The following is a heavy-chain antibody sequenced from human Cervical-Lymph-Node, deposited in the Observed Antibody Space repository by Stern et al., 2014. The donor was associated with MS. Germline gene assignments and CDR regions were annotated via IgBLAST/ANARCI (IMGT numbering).Heavy chain of an antibody. CDR3: ATHRGRVTYYYGMDV. CDR1: GYTLSAIS. V-gene: IGHV1-24*01. CDR2: FYPDHGET. Sequence: VQLLESGAEVKKPGASVKVSCKVSGYTLSAISMHWVRQAPGKGLEWMGGFYPDHGETRDAQKFQGRVTIAEDRSTDAAYMELSSLRSEDTAVYYCATHRGRVTYYYGMDVWGQGTTVTVSS. J-gene: IGHJ6*02. D-gene: IGHD2-21*02.